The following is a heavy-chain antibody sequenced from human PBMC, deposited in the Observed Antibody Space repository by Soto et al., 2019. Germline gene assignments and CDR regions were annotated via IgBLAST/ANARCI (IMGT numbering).Heavy chain of an antibody. V-gene: IGHV3-30*18. CDR1: GFSFRSYG. J-gene: IGHJ6*02. CDR3: AKSLSTAVNYGLDV. D-gene: IGHD2-2*01. CDR2: ISYDGSNE. Sequence: GGSLRLSCAASGFSFRSYGMHWVRQAPGKGLEWVAIISYDGSNEFYADSVKGRFAVSRDNSKNTLFLHMNSLGAEDTAVYYCAKSLSTAVNYGLDVWGQGTSVTVSS.